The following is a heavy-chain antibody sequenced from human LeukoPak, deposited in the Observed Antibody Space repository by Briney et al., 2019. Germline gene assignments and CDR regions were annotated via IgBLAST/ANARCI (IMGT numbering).Heavy chain of an antibody. V-gene: IGHV4-31*03. Sequence: SESLSLTCTVSGGSISSGGYYWSWLRQHPGKGLEWIVYIYYSGSTYYNPSLKSRVTISVDTSKNQFSLKLNSVTAADTAVYYCARGLRGFDYDSGPWYFDLWGRGTLVTVSS. CDR2: IYYSGST. J-gene: IGHJ2*01. CDR3: ARGLRGFDYDSGPWYFDL. D-gene: IGHD3-22*01. CDR1: GGSISSGGYY.